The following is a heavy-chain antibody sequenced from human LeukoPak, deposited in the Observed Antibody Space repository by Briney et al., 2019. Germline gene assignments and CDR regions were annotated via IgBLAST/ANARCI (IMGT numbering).Heavy chain of an antibody. CDR2: ISSSSSTI. V-gene: IGHV3-48*04. CDR1: GFTFSSYS. J-gene: IGHJ4*02. Sequence: GGSLRLSCAASGFTFSSYSMNWVRQAPGKGLEWVSYISSSSSTIYYADSVKGRFTISRDNSENSVYLQMDSLRADDTARYFWARDLSLADPGGFDYWGQGALVTVSS. D-gene: IGHD6-6*01. CDR3: ARDLSLADPGGFDY.